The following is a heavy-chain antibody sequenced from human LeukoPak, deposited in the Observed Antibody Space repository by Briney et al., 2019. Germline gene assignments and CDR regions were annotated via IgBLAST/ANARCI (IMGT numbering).Heavy chain of an antibody. D-gene: IGHD1-26*01. CDR3: AKEEGATGLYYFDY. V-gene: IGHV3-23*01. CDR1: GFAFSSYA. J-gene: IGHJ4*02. Sequence: GGSLRLSCGASGFAFSSYAVTWVRQAPGKGLEWVSAISGSGGTTYYADSVKGRFTISRDNSKNTMYLQMNSLRAEDTALYYCAKEEGATGLYYFDYWGQGALVTVSS. CDR2: ISGSGGTT.